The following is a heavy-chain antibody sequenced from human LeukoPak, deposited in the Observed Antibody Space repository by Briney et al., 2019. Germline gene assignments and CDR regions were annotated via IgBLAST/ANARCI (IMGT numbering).Heavy chain of an antibody. Sequence: GGSLILSCAASGFTFSSYAMSWVRQAPGKGLEWVSAISGSGGSTYYADSVKGRFTISRDNSKNMLYLQMNSLRAEDTAVYYCAKGGDDSSGYYDYFDYWGQGTLVTVSS. CDR3: AKGGDDSSGYYDYFDY. CDR1: GFTFSSYA. D-gene: IGHD3-22*01. V-gene: IGHV3-23*01. J-gene: IGHJ4*02. CDR2: ISGSGGST.